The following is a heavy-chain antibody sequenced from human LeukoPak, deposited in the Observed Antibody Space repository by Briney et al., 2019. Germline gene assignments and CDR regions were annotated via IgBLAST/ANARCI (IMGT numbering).Heavy chain of an antibody. CDR2: IIPIFGTA. D-gene: IGHD6-6*01. CDR3: ARDGSSYNWFDP. J-gene: IGHJ5*02. CDR1: GGTCSSYA. Sequence: ASVKVSCKASGGTCSSYAISWVRQAPGQGLEWMGGIIPIFGTANYAQKFQGRVTITADESTSTAYMELSSLRSEDTAVYYCARDGSSYNWFDPWGQGTLVTVSS. V-gene: IGHV1-69*13.